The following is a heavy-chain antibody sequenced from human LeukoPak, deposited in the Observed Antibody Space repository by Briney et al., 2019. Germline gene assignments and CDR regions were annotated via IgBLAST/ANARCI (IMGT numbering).Heavy chain of an antibody. CDR2: ISYSGNT. D-gene: IGHD6-19*01. CDR3: ARHAPPYMASGWSAGWDNPYYFDY. CDR1: GGSISSNY. Sequence: SETLSLTCTVSGGSISSNYWSWIRQPPGKGLEWIGYISYSGNTNYNPCLKSRVTISVDTSKNQFSLKLSSVTAADTAVYYCARHAPPYMASGWSAGWDNPYYFDYWGQGTLVTVSS. J-gene: IGHJ4*02. V-gene: IGHV4-59*08.